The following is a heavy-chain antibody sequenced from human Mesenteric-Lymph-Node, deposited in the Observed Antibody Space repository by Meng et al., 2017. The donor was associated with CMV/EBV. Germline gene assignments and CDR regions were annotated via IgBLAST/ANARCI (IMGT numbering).Heavy chain of an antibody. D-gene: IGHD3-3*01. J-gene: IGHJ2*01. CDR1: GFTFSSYA. CDR3: ATSRGDFWSGWYWCFDL. Sequence: GESLKISCAASGFTFSSYAMTWVRHAPGKGLEWVSSIGGSSDYTYYADSMEGRFTISRDNAKNSLYLQMNSLRADDTAVYYCATSRGDFWSGWYWCFDLWGRGTLVTVSS. V-gene: IGHV3-21*01. CDR2: IGGSSDYT.